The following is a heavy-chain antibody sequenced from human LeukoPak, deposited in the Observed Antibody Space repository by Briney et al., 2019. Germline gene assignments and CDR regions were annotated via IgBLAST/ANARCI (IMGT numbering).Heavy chain of an antibody. CDR2: INPHGGST. V-gene: IGHV1-46*01. J-gene: IGHJ3*01. D-gene: IGHD3-10*02. CDR1: GYIFTTYY. Sequence: ASVKVSCKASGYIFTTYYTHWVRQAPGQGLEWVGIINPHGGSTSNAQKFQGRVTMTRDTSTSTVYMELSRLRFEDTAVYYCARSGVRGASSPDAFDVWGQGTLVTVSS. CDR3: ARSGVRGASSPDAFDV.